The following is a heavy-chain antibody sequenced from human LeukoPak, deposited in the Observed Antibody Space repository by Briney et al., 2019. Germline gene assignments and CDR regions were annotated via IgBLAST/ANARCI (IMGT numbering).Heavy chain of an antibody. D-gene: IGHD6-19*01. CDR1: GGSISSCY. CDR2: IYYSGST. V-gene: IGHV4-59*01. CDR3: ARVPVAGYWYFDL. Sequence: SETLSLTCTVSGGSISSCYWSWIRQSPGKGLEWIGYIYYSGSTNYNPSLKSRVTMSVDTSKNQFSLKLSSVTAVDTAVYYCARVPVAGYWYFDLWGRGTLVTVSS. J-gene: IGHJ2*01.